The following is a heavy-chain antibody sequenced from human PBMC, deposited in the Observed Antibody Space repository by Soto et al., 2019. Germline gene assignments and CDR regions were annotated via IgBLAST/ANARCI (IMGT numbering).Heavy chain of an antibody. J-gene: IGHJ4*02. CDR1: GVSMSSYY. Sequence: SETLSLTCTVSGVSMSSYYWNWIRQPPGRGLEWIGYINYSGSAHYNASLKSRVTISVDTFKNQFSLKLTSVTAADTAVYFCARGGGHHDYWGQGTLVTVSS. CDR2: INYSGSA. D-gene: IGHD3-16*01. CDR3: ARGGGHHDY. V-gene: IGHV4-59*01.